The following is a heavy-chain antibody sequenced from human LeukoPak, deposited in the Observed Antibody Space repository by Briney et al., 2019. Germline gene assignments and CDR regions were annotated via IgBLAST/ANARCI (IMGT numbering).Heavy chain of an antibody. D-gene: IGHD3-3*01. CDR2: IYYSGST. CDR1: GGSISGYY. J-gene: IGHJ6*04. Sequence: SETLSLTCTVSGGSISGYYWSWVRQPPGKGLEWIGYIYYSGSTNYNPSLKSRVTISVDTSKNQFSLKLSSVTAADTAVYYCARAYSYYDFWSGLDVWGKGTTVTVSS. V-gene: IGHV4-59*01. CDR3: ARAYSYYDFWSGLDV.